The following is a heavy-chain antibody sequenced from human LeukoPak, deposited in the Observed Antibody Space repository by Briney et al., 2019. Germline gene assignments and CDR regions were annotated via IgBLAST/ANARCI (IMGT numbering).Heavy chain of an antibody. CDR3: ASGDAAGTFPIGY. D-gene: IGHD6-13*01. CDR1: VCTFTSYY. J-gene: IGHJ4*02. V-gene: IGHV1-46*01. Sequence: ASVKVSCKASVCTFTSYYMHWVRQAPGQGLEWMGIINPSENGASYSQKFQGRVTMTTDTSTGTLYMELSSLRSEDTAVCYCASGDAAGTFPIGYWGQGTLLNVSS. CDR2: INPSENGA.